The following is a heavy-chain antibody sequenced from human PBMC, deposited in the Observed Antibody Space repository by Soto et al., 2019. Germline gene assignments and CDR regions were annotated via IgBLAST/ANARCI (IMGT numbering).Heavy chain of an antibody. CDR3: ARGREYCSGGSCYPRYYYYGMDV. Sequence: QVQLQQWGAGLLKPSETLSLTCAVYGGSFSGYYWSWIRQPPGKGLEWIGEINHSGSTNYNPSLKSRVTISVDTCKNQXXLXLXXVTAADTAVYYCARGREYCSGGSCYPRYYYYGMDVWGQGTTVTVSS. CDR2: INHSGST. CDR1: GGSFSGYY. J-gene: IGHJ6*02. V-gene: IGHV4-34*01. D-gene: IGHD2-15*01.